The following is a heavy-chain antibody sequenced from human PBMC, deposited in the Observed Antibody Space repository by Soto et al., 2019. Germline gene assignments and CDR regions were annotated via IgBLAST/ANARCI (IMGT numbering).Heavy chain of an antibody. J-gene: IGHJ3*01. CDR3: AREVIPPVHQGADDAFEL. D-gene: IGHD2-21*01. V-gene: IGHV4-30-4*01. CDR2: IFYSGSA. Sequence: QVQLQEAGPGLVKPSQTLSLTCIVSGGSISSDNHFWSWIRQPPGKGLEWIGYIFYSGSAYYSSSLKSPVSISIDPSQNPFFLNLSSVTAADTAMFYCAREVIPPVHQGADDAFELRGQGTMVTVSS. CDR1: GGSISSDNHF.